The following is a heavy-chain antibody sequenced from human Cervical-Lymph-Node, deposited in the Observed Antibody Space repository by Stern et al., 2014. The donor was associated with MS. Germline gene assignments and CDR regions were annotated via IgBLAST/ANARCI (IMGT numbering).Heavy chain of an antibody. Sequence: VQLEESGGGLVQPGRSLRLSCAASGFTFDDYAMHWVRPAPGKGLEWVSGISWNSGSIGYAASVKGRFTISRDNAQNYMDLHMISLRAEDTALYYCAKVRDFYDSSGYLLWYFDLWGRGTLVTVSS. D-gene: IGHD3-22*01. V-gene: IGHV3-9*01. CDR2: ISWNSGSI. CDR3: AKVRDFYDSSGYLLWYFDL. J-gene: IGHJ2*01. CDR1: GFTFDDYA.